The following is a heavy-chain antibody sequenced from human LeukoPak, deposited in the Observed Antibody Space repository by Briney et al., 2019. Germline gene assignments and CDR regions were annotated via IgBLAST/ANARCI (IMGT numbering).Heavy chain of an antibody. D-gene: IGHD3-22*01. CDR1: GGTFSSYA. J-gene: IGHJ4*02. CDR2: IIPIFGTA. CDR3: ASWDSSGYYFRY. V-gene: IGHV1-69*05. Sequence: SVKVSCKASGGTFSSYAIGWVRQAPGQGLEWMGRIIPIFGTANYAQKFQGRVTITTDESTSTAYMELSSLRSEDTAVYYCASWDSSGYYFRYWGQGTLVTVSS.